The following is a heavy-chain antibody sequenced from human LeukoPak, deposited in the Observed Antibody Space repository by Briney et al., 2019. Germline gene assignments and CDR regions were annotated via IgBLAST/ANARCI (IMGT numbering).Heavy chain of an antibody. CDR3: ARDLSDELWFGESLSDYGMDV. J-gene: IGHJ6*02. CDR1: GYTFTSYG. Sequence: GASVKVSCKASGYTFTSYGISWVRQAPGQGLEWMGWISAYNGNTNYAQKLQGRVTMTTDTSTSTAYMELRSLRSDDTAVYYCARDLSDELWFGESLSDYGMDVWGQGTTVTVSS. D-gene: IGHD3-10*01. V-gene: IGHV1-18*01. CDR2: ISAYNGNT.